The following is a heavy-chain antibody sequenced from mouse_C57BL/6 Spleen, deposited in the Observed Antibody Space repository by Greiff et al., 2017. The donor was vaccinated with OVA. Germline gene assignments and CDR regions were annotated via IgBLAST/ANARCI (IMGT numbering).Heavy chain of an antibody. J-gene: IGHJ2*01. Sequence: QVQLKQSGAELVRPGASVKLSCKASGYTFTDYYINWVKQRPGQGLEWIARIYPGSGNTYYNEKFKGKATLTAEKSSSTAYMQLSSLTSEDSAVYFCATITTVVATSHYFDYWGQGTTLTVSS. V-gene: IGHV1-76*01. D-gene: IGHD1-1*01. CDR2: IYPGSGNT. CDR3: ATITTVVATSHYFDY. CDR1: GYTFTDYY.